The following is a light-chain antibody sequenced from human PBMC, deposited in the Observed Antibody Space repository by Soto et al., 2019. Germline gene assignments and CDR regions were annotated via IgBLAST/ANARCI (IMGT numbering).Light chain of an antibody. Sequence: DIPMTQSPSSVSASVGDRVTITFRASQSISTWLAWYQQKPGKAPKLLIFDASSLESGVPSRFSGSGSGTEFTLTISTLQPDDFATYYCQQYHSYRTFGQGTKVDIK. CDR2: DAS. CDR1: QSISTW. J-gene: IGKJ1*01. CDR3: QQYHSYRT. V-gene: IGKV1-5*01.